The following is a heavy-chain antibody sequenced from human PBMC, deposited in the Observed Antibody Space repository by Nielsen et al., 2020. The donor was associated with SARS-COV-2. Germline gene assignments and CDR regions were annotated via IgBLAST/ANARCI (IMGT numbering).Heavy chain of an antibody. D-gene: IGHD3-3*02. Sequence: ASVKVSCKASGFTFTSYYMHWVRQAPGQGLEWMGIINTSGGSTSYAQKFQDRVTITRDTSASTVYIELSSLRSEDTAVYYCARRFESGIFGDWFDPWGQGTLVTVSS. J-gene: IGHJ5*02. CDR2: INTSGGST. CDR1: GFTFTSYY. CDR3: ARRFESGIFGDWFDP. V-gene: IGHV1-46*01.